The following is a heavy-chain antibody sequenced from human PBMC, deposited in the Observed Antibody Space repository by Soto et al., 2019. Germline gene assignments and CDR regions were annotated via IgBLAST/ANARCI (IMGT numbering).Heavy chain of an antibody. V-gene: IGHV3-11*01. CDR2: ISSSGDVI. D-gene: IGHD2-15*01. CDR1: AFKFSDYY. CDR3: ARAPDCGEGSCYRHFDL. Sequence: LRLSCAASAFKFSDYYMSWVRQAPGKGLEWVSYISSSGDVIYYADSVKGRFTISRDNDKKSVHLQMDTLRAEDTALYYCARAPDCGEGSCYRHFDLWGQGTRVTVSS. J-gene: IGHJ4*02.